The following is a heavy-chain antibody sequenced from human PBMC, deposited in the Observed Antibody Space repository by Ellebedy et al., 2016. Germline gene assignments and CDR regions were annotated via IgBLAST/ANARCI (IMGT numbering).Heavy chain of an antibody. D-gene: IGHD6-6*01. J-gene: IGHJ6*02. CDR1: GFTFSSYS. Sequence: GGSLRLXXAASGFTFSSYSMNWVRQAPGKGLEWVSSISSSSSYIYYADSVKGRFTISRDNAKNSLYLQTNSLRAEDTAVYYCARDVLDYYGMDVWGQGTTVTVSS. CDR3: ARDVLDYYGMDV. CDR2: ISSSSSYI. V-gene: IGHV3-21*01.